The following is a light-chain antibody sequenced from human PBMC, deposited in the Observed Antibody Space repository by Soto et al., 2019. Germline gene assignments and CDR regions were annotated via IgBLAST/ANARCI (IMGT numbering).Light chain of an antibody. CDR3: HHFGISSET. CDR2: PAT. J-gene: IGKJ1*01. V-gene: IGKV3-20*01. Sequence: EVGLTQSPGTLSLSPGERATLSCRASQSVADSYLAWYQQKPGRAPRLLFYPATRMATGIPDGFSGRGSGTDFTLTISPLEPDHFAVYYCHHFGISSETFGQGTKVE. CDR1: QSVADSY.